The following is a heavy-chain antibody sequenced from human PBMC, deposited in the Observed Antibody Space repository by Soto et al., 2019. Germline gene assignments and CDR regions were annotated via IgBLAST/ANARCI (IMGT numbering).Heavy chain of an antibody. CDR1: GGTFSSYA. CDR2: LIPIIGTE. D-gene: IGHD2-21*01. V-gene: IGHV1-69*13. CDR3: ARHSS. J-gene: IGHJ5*02. Sequence: SVKASGKASGGTFSSYAISWVRQAPGQGFEWMGGLIPIIGTENYEKKFQGRATITAEESTSTAYIELSRLRSEDTAVYYCARHSSWGQGTLVTVSS.